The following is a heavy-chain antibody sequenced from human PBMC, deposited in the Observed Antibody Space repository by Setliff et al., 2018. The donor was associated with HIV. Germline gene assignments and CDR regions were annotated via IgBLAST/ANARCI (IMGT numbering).Heavy chain of an antibody. J-gene: IGHJ4*02. CDR2: IYYSGST. V-gene: IGHV4-31*03. Sequence: SETLSLTCTVSGGSISSGGYYWSWIRQHPGKGLEWIGYIYYSGSTYYNPSLKSRVTISVDTSKNQFSLKLSPVTAADTAVYYCARVRYSSSWYLDYWGQGTLVTVSS. CDR1: GGSISSGGYY. CDR3: ARVRYSSSWYLDY. D-gene: IGHD6-13*01.